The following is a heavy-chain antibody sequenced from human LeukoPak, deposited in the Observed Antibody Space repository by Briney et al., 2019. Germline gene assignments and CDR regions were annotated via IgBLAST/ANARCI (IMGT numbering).Heavy chain of an antibody. CDR1: GYTFTGYY. J-gene: IGHJ6*03. D-gene: IGHD3-3*01. CDR3: ARDRVRTIFGVVTDYYYYMDV. V-gene: IGHV1-2*02. Sequence: ASVKVSCKASGYTFTGYYMHWVRQAPGQGLEWMGWINPNSGGTNYAQKFQGRVTMTRDTSISTAYMELSSLRSEDTAVYYCARDRVRTIFGVVTDYYYYMDVWGKGTTVTVSS. CDR2: INPNSGGT.